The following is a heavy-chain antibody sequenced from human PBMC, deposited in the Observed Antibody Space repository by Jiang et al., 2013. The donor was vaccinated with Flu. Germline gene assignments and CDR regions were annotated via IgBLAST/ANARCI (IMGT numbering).Heavy chain of an antibody. Sequence: LLKPSETLSLTCTVSGGSISSHYWSWIRQPPGKGLEWIGYIYYSGSTNYNPSLKSRVTISVDTSKNQFSLKLSSVTAADTAVYYCATLGYYKGNFDYWGQGTLVTVSS. V-gene: IGHV4-59*11. CDR2: IYYSGST. D-gene: IGHD2/OR15-2a*01. CDR3: ATLGYYKGNFDY. J-gene: IGHJ4*02. CDR1: GGSISSHY.